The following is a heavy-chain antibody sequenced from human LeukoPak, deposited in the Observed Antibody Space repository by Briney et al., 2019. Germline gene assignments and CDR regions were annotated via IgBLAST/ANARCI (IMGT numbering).Heavy chain of an antibody. D-gene: IGHD3-10*01. J-gene: IGHJ1*01. CDR3: ARDLTTLVRGVGDFQY. V-gene: IGHV3-23*01. Sequence: PGGSLRLSCAASGFTFSSYAMSWVRQAPGKGLEWVSGISGSGGSTYYADSVKGRFTISRDNARNTLYLDMNSLRDEDTAVYYCARDLTTLVRGVGDFQYWGQGTLVTVSS. CDR2: ISGSGGST. CDR1: GFTFSSYA.